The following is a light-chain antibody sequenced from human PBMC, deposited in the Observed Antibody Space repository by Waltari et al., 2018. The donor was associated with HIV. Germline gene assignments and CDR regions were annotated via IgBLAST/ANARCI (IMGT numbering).Light chain of an antibody. CDR3: QQYHKWPLT. CDR1: QSVNNN. J-gene: IGKJ4*01. V-gene: IGKV3-15*01. Sequence: EIVMTQSPATLSVSPGERATLSCRASQSVNNNLAWYQQKPGQAPRLLISGASTRATGVPDRFSGSGSWTDFTLTISSLQSEDFGIYYCQQYHKWPLTFGGGTKVEIK. CDR2: GAS.